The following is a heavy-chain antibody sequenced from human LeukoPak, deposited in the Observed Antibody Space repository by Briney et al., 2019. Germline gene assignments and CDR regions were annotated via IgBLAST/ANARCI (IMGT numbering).Heavy chain of an antibody. CDR2: MNPNSGNT. J-gene: IGHJ4*02. D-gene: IGHD3-10*01. CDR3: ATGLRFGELDY. Sequence: ASVKVSCKASGYTFTSYDINWVRQATGQGLEWMGWMNPNSGNTGYAQKFQGRVTMTEDTSTDTAYMELSSLRSEDTAVYYCATGLRFGELDYWGQGTLVTVSS. CDR1: GYTFTSYD. V-gene: IGHV1-8*01.